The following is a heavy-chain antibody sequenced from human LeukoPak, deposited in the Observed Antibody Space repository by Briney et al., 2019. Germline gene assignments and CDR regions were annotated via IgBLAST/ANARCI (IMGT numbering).Heavy chain of an antibody. V-gene: IGHV3-23*01. D-gene: IGHD2-15*01. J-gene: IGHJ4*02. CDR3: AKQLGYCSDGSCYFPY. CDR1: GFAFSSSA. Sequence: GGSLRLSCAASGFAFSSSAMSWVRQAPGKGLEWVLAISNNGGYTYYADSVQGRFTISRDNSKSTLCLQMNSLRAEDTAVYYCAKQLGYCSDGSCYFPYWGQGTLVTVSS. CDR2: ISNNGGYT.